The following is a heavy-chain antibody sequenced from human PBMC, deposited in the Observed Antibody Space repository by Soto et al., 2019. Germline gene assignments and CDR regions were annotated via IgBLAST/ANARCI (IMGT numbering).Heavy chain of an antibody. V-gene: IGHV4-59*01. D-gene: IGHD3-10*01. CDR2: IFYSGST. J-gene: IGHJ4*02. CDR3: AASYSGSYSY. Sequence: SETLSLTCAVSGGSISSYYWSWIRQPPGKGLEWIGYIFYSGSTNYNPSLKSRVTISIDTSKNQFSLKLNSVTSADTAVYYCAASYSGSYSYWGQGTLVTVSS. CDR1: GGSISSYY.